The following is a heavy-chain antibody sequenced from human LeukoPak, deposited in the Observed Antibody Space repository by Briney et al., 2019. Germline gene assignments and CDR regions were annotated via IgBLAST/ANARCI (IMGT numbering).Heavy chain of an antibody. CDR2: FDPEDGET. Sequence: ASVKVSCKASGYTFTSYGISWVRQAPGKGLEWMGGFDPEDGETIYAQKFQGRVTMTEDTSTDTAYMELSSLRSEDTAVYYCATGSYYYDSSGYEQFDYWGQGTLVTVSS. CDR3: ATGSYYYDSSGYEQFDY. D-gene: IGHD3-22*01. V-gene: IGHV1-24*01. J-gene: IGHJ4*02. CDR1: GYTFTSYG.